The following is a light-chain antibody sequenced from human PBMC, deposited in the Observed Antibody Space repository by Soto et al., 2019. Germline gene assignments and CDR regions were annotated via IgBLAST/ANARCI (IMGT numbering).Light chain of an antibody. CDR1: QGIGND. CDR3: LQDYNYPRT. CDR2: AAS. Sequence: AIQMTQSPSSLSTSVGDRVTITCRASQGIGNDLGWYQQKPGKAPKLLIYAASSLQSGVPSRFSGSGSGTDFTLTISSLRPEDFATYYCLQDYNYPRTFGQGTKVDIK. J-gene: IGKJ1*01. V-gene: IGKV1-6*01.